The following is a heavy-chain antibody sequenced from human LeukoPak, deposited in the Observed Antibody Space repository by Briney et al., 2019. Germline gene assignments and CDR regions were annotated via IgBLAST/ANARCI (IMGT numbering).Heavy chain of an antibody. J-gene: IGHJ4*02. V-gene: IGHV3-7*01. Sequence: GGSLRLSCAASGFTFSDSWMTWVRQTPGKGLEFVANINQDGSVKNYVRSVKGRFTISRDNAKNSLYLQMNSLRADDTAIYYCARDPGSSSFDYWGQGTLVTVSS. D-gene: IGHD1-14*01. CDR1: GFTFSDSW. CDR3: ARDPGSSSFDY. CDR2: INQDGSVK.